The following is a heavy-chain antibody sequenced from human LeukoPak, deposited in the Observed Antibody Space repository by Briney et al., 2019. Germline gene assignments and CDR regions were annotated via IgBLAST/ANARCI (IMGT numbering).Heavy chain of an antibody. J-gene: IGHJ3*02. D-gene: IGHD3-3*01. CDR1: ATAISSGGYY. CDR3: ASLITIFGVVTPGAFDI. CDR2: INHSGTT. Sequence: SETLSLTCSVSATAISSGGYYWSWIRQPPGKGLEYMGYINHSGTTSYNPSLKSRVSISVDRSKSQFSLKLSSVTAADTAVYYCASLITIFGVVTPGAFDIWGQGTMVTVSS. V-gene: IGHV4-30-2*01.